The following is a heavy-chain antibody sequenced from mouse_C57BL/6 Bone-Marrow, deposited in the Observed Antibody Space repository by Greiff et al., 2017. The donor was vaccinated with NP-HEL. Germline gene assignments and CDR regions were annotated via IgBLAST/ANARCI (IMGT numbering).Heavy chain of an antibody. CDR1: GYTFTSYW. V-gene: IGHV1-50*01. Sequence: QVQLKQPGAELVKPGASVKLSCKASGYTFTSYWMQWVKQRPGQGLEWIGEIDPSDSYTNYNQKFKGKATLTVDTSSSTAYMQLSSLTSEDSAVYYCASLYYGSSAPDYWGQGTTLTVSS. D-gene: IGHD1-1*01. J-gene: IGHJ2*01. CDR3: ASLYYGSSAPDY. CDR2: IDPSDSYT.